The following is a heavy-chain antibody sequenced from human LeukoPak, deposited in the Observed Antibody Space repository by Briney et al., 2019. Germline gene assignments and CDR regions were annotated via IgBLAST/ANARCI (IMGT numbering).Heavy chain of an antibody. CDR3: ARLKDDVTKFDY. D-gene: IGHD2-8*01. CDR1: GFSFIRYW. J-gene: IGHJ4*02. CDR2: INQDVSRI. Sequence: GGSLRLSCAGSGFSFIRYWMAWVRQAPGKGLEWVASINQDVSRIHYVDSVKGRFTISIDNAKNSLFLQMNSLRVEDTAIYFCARLKDDVTKFDYWGQGTLVTVSS. V-gene: IGHV3-7*01.